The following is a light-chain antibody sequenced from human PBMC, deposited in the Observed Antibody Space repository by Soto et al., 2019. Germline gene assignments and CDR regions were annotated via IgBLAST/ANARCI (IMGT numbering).Light chain of an antibody. V-gene: IGKV1-27*01. J-gene: IGKJ3*01. CDR2: AAS. CDR3: QKYKSAPFT. CDR1: QGISNY. Sequence: DIQMTQSPPSLSASVGDRVTITCRASQGISNYLAWYQQKPGKVPKLLTYAASTLQSGVPSRFSGSGSGTDFTLTITSLQPEDVATYYCQKYKSAPFTFGPGTKVDIK.